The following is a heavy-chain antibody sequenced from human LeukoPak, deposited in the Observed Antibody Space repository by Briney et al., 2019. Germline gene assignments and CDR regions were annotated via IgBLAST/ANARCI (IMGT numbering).Heavy chain of an antibody. CDR1: GFTFSSYY. Sequence: PGGSLRLSCSGSGFTFSSYYMSWLRQAPGKGLEWVAHIKEDGSERYYVDSVKGRFTISRDNAKSSLNLQMNSLRVEDTAVYYCARDGIHYGDYPWGQGTLVTVSS. J-gene: IGHJ5*02. CDR2: IKEDGSER. V-gene: IGHV3-7*01. CDR3: ARDGIHYGDYP. D-gene: IGHD4-17*01.